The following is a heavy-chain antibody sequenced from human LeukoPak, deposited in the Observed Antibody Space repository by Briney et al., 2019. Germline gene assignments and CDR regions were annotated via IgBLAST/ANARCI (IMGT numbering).Heavy chain of an antibody. V-gene: IGHV4-39*01. Sequence: PSETLSLTCTVSGGSVSNSNYCWGWVRQPPGKQLEWMGSIDYSGSPLYNPSLKSRVTISVDTSKNQFSLKLSSVTAADTAVYYCARPLDCNYGGTAFDIWGQGTMVTVSS. CDR3: ARPLDCNYGGTAFDI. CDR1: GGSVSNSNYC. D-gene: IGHD4-23*01. J-gene: IGHJ3*02. CDR2: IDYSGSP.